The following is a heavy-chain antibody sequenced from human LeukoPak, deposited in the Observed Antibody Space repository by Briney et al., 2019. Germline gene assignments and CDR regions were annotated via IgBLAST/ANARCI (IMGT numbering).Heavy chain of an antibody. CDR3: ARGTYYYDSSGYFDY. Sequence: SETLSLTCTVSGGSISSSSYYWGWIRQPPGKGLEWIGRIYTSGSTNYNPSLKSRVTMSVDTSKNQFSLKLSSVTAADTAVYYCARGTYYYDSSGYFDYWGQGTLVTVSS. CDR1: GGSISSSSYY. CDR2: IYTSGST. D-gene: IGHD3-22*01. J-gene: IGHJ4*02. V-gene: IGHV4-39*07.